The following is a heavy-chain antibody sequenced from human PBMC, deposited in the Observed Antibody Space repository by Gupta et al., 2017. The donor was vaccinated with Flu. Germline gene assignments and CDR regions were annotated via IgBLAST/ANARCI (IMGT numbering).Heavy chain of an antibody. D-gene: IGHD2-8*01. J-gene: IGHJ5*02. CDR2: ISWNSGSI. CDR1: GFTFDDYA. CDR3: TRAYLGYCTNGVCYHNWFDP. Sequence: EVQLVESGGGLVQPGRSLRLSCAASGFTFDDYAMHWVRQAPGKGLEWVSGISWNSGSIGYADSVKGRFTISRDNAKNSLYLQMNSLRAEDTTLYYCTRAYLGYCTNGVCYHNWFDPWGQGTLVTVSS. V-gene: IGHV3-9*01.